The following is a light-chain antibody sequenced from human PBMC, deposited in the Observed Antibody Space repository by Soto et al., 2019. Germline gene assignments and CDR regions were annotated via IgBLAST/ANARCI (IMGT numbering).Light chain of an antibody. CDR3: QQCNRYPIT. V-gene: IGKV1-5*03. J-gene: IGKJ5*01. CDR1: QTISSW. Sequence: DIQMTQSPSTLSGSVGDRVTITFRASQTISSWLAWYQQKPGKAPKLLIYKASTLKSGVPSRFSGSGSGTEFTLTISSLQPDDSATYYCQQCNRYPITFGQGTRLEIK. CDR2: KAS.